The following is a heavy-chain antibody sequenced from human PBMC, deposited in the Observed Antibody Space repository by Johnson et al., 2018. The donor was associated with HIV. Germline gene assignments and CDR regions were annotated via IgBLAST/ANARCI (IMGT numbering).Heavy chain of an antibody. D-gene: IGHD4-17*01. CDR2: IPGINDSG. J-gene: IGHJ3*02. Sequence: VQLVESGGGLVQPGGSLRLSCAASGFTFSSYDMNWVRQAPGKGLEWVSGIPGINDSGQYADSVKGRFTISRDNAKNSLYLQMNSLRADDTAVYYCARVLWDYGEEDAFDIWGQGTMVTVSS. CDR3: ARVLWDYGEEDAFDI. CDR1: GFTFSSYD. V-gene: IGHV3-23*04.